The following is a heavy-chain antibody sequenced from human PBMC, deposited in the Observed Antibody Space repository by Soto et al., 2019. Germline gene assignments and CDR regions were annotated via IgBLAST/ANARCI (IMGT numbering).Heavy chain of an antibody. CDR2: IYPGDSDT. CDR1: GYSFTSYW. J-gene: IGHJ6*02. D-gene: IGHD6-13*01. V-gene: IGHV5-51*01. Sequence: PGESLKISCKGSGYSFTSYWIGWVRQMPGKGLEWMGIIYPGDSDTRYSPSFQGQVTISADKSISTAYLQWSSLKASDTAMYYCARQLPTGYRSSWYYYYYYGMDVWGQGTTVTVSS. CDR3: ARQLPTGYRSSWYYYYYYGMDV.